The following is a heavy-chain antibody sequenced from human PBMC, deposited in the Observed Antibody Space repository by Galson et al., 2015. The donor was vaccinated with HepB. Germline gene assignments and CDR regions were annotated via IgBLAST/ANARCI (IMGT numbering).Heavy chain of an antibody. CDR1: GFTFNNYW. Sequence: SLRLSCAGSGFTFNNYWMNWVRQAPGQGLEWLAIIKADGSAAHYGDSVKGRFTISEDDAKTSVHLQMSSLRDEDTAVYYCAIGVGWTIDHWGKGTLVSVSS. CDR2: IKADGSAA. CDR3: AIGVGWTIDH. J-gene: IGHJ5*02. D-gene: IGHD3-10*01. V-gene: IGHV3-7*01.